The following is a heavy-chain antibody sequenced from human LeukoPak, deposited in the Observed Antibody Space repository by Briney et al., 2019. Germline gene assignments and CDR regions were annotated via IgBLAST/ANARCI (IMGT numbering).Heavy chain of an antibody. CDR3: ARDAHSYGYDY. CDR1: GGFISSYY. Sequence: SETLSLTCTVSGGFISSYYWSWIRPPPGKGLEWIGYIYYSGSTNYNPSLKSRVTISVDTSKNQFSLKLSSVTAADTAVYYCARDAHSYGYDYWGQGTLVTASS. V-gene: IGHV4-59*01. J-gene: IGHJ4*02. CDR2: IYYSGST. D-gene: IGHD5-18*01.